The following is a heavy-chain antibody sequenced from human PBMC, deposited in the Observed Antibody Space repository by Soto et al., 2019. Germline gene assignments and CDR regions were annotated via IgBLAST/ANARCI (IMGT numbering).Heavy chain of an antibody. D-gene: IGHD1-26*01. CDR1: GDSVSSGNSY. Sequence: QVQLQQSGPGLVKPSETLSLTCTVSGDSVSSGNSYWSWIRQPPGKRPEWIGYIFTSGTTNYNLSLKIRLTISLDTSKSQFSLKLSSMTAADTAVYYCARERGIGCSDGRCYYYAMDVWGQGTTVTVSS. CDR3: ARERGIGCSDGRCYYYAMDV. V-gene: IGHV4-61*01. CDR2: IFTSGTT. J-gene: IGHJ6*02.